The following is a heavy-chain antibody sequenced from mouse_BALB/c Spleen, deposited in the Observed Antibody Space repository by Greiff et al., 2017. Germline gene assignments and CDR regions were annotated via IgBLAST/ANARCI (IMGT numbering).Heavy chain of an antibody. CDR2: IWAGGST. D-gene: IGHD2-1*01. J-gene: IGHJ4*01. CDR1: GFSLTSYG. Sequence: VKLMESGPGLVAPSQSLSITCTVSGFSLTSYGVHWVRQPPGKGLEWLGVIWAGGSTNYNSALMSRLSISKDNSKSQVFLKMNSLQTDDTAMYYCARDGVYYGNPYAGMDYWGQGTSVTVSS. CDR3: ARDGVYYGNPYAGMDY. V-gene: IGHV2-9*02.